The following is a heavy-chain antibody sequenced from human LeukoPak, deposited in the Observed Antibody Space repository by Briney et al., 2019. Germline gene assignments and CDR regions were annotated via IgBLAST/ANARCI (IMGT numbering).Heavy chain of an antibody. V-gene: IGHV3-53*01. J-gene: IGHJ4*02. CDR2: IYSGGST. D-gene: IGHD6-6*01. CDR3: TRGIAARPSDFDY. CDR1: GFTVSSNY. Sequence: GGSLRLSCAASGFTVSSNYMSWVRQAPGKGLEWVSVIYSGGSTYYADSVKGRFTISRDNSKNTLYLQMNSLRAEDTAVYYCTRGIAARPSDFDYWGQGTLVTVSS.